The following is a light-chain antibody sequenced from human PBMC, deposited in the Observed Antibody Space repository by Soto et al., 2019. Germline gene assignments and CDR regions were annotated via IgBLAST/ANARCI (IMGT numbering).Light chain of an antibody. CDR2: DVS. CDR1: SSDVGAYNY. CDR3: SSCTSSSNVV. V-gene: IGLV2-14*01. Sequence: QSALTQPASVSGSPGQSITISCTGTSSDVGAYNYVSWYQQHPGKVPRLMIYDVSNRPSGVSNRFSGSKSGNTASLTISGLQAEDDADYYCSSCTSSSNVVFGGGTKLTVL. J-gene: IGLJ2*01.